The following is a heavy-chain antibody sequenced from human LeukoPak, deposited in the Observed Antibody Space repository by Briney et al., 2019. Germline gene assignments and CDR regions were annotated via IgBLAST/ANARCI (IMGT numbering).Heavy chain of an antibody. CDR1: GASTSSSSYF. CDR3: AVAGARYSDTGGLHAFDF. CDR2: IYYSGRP. V-gene: IGHV4-39*01. J-gene: IGHJ3*01. Sequence: PSETLSLTCTVSGASTSSSSYFWGWIRQPPGKGLEWIGTIYYSGRPYYTPSLKSRITISLDASKNQFSLKLNSVTAADTAVYYCAVAGARYSDTGGLHAFDFWGRGTMVTVSS. D-gene: IGHD2-8*02.